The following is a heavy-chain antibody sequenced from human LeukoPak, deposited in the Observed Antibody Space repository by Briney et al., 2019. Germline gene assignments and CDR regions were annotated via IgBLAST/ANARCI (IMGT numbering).Heavy chain of an antibody. J-gene: IGHJ6*02. Sequence: GSLRLSCAASGFTFSSYWMSWVRQPPGKGLEWIGEINHSGSTNYNPSLKSRVTISVDTSKNQFSLKLSSVTAADTAVYYCARDTTLRKYSSSWYGGPGYYYYGMDVWGQGTTVTVSS. CDR2: INHSGST. D-gene: IGHD6-13*01. CDR3: ARDTTLRKYSSSWYGGPGYYYYGMDV. V-gene: IGHV4-34*01. CDR1: GFTFSSYW.